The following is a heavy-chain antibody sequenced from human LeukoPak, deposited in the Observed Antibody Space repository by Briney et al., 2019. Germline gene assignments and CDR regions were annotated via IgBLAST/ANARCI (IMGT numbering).Heavy chain of an antibody. CDR3: ARDHFGVVIRHLGYYYHGMDV. V-gene: IGHV1-69*13. Sequence: GASVKVSCKASGGTFSSYAISWVRQAPGQGLEWMGGIIPIFGTANYAQKFQGRVTITADESTSTAYMELSSLRSDDTVVYYCARDHFGVVIRHLGYYYHGMDVWGQGTTVTVSS. CDR1: GGTFSSYA. D-gene: IGHD3-3*01. J-gene: IGHJ6*02. CDR2: IIPIFGTA.